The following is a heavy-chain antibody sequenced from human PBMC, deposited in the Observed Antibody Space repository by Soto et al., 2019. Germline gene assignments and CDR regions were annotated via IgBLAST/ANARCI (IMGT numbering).Heavy chain of an antibody. D-gene: IGHD6-13*01. Sequence: QVQLVESGGGVVQPGRSLRLSCTASGFTFSTYGMHWVRQAPGKGLEWVAVIWYDGTNKYYADSVKGRFTISSDNSKNTLYLQMSSLRAEDTAVYYCARASRQLVFFDYWGQGTLVTVSS. CDR3: ARASRQLVFFDY. CDR1: GFTFSTYG. V-gene: IGHV3-33*01. J-gene: IGHJ4*02. CDR2: IWYDGTNK.